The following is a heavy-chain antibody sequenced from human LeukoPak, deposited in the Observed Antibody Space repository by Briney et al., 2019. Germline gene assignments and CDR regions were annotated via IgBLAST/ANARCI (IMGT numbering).Heavy chain of an antibody. CDR3: ARDNSMGDIVWWFDP. Sequence: GASVKVSCKASGYTFTSHFMHWVRQAPGQGLEWMGIINPRGGSTSYTQKFQGRVTMTRDTSTSTVYMELSSLRFDDTAVYYCARDNSMGDIVWWFDPWGQGTLVTVSS. V-gene: IGHV1-46*01. CDR2: INPRGGST. D-gene: IGHD1-26*01. CDR1: GYTFTSHF. J-gene: IGHJ5*02.